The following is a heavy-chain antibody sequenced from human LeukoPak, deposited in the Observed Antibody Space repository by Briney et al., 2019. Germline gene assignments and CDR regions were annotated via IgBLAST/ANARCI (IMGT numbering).Heavy chain of an antibody. CDR3: ARVSDIMISFGGGISYFDY. CDR1: GGSFSDYH. J-gene: IGHJ4*02. V-gene: IGHV4-34*01. D-gene: IGHD3-16*02. CDR2: INHSGGT. Sequence: PSETLSLTCVVSGGSFSDYHWTWIRQPPGKGLEWIGEINHSGGTDYNPSLRSRLTISLDTSKKEFSLQLSSVTAADTGVYYCARVSDIMISFGGGISYFDYWGQGSLVTVSS.